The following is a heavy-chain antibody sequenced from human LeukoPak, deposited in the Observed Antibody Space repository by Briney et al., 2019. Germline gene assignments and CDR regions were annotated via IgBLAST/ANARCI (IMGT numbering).Heavy chain of an antibody. V-gene: IGHV3-21*04. Sequence: GGSLRLSCAASGFTFSTYSMNWVRQAPGKGLEWVSSISSSSSYIYYADSVKGRFTISRDNAKNSLYLQMNSLRAEDTALYYCAKVGYYYDSSGYYVGGGLDYWGQGTRVTVSS. D-gene: IGHD3-22*01. J-gene: IGHJ4*02. CDR2: ISSSSSYI. CDR1: GFTFSTYS. CDR3: AKVGYYYDSSGYYVGGGLDY.